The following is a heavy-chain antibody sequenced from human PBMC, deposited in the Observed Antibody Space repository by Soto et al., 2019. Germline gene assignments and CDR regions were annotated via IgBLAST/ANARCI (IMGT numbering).Heavy chain of an antibody. Sequence: EVQLVESGGGLVQPGGSLRLSCAASGFTFSNYWMNWVRQAPGKGLVWVSRINGDGSNTNYADSVKDRFTISKDNAKNTVYLQMNSLRAEETAVYYCARGSGDHGGYCRYWGQGTLVTVSS. CDR2: INGDGSNT. J-gene: IGHJ4*02. CDR1: GFTFSNYW. D-gene: IGHD2-21*01. CDR3: ARGSGDHGGYCRY. V-gene: IGHV3-74*01.